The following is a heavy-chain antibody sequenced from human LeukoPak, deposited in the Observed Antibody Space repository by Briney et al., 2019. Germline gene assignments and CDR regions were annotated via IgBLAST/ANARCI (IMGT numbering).Heavy chain of an antibody. Sequence: KSSETLSLTCTVSGGSITSYYWSWIRQPPGKGLEWIGYIYYTENTNYNPSLKSRVTISIDTSKNQFSLKLSSVTAADTAVYYCARAHSSTLYFDYWGQGTLVTVSS. D-gene: IGHD6-13*01. V-gene: IGHV4-59*01. CDR1: GGSITSYY. J-gene: IGHJ4*02. CDR2: IYYTENT. CDR3: ARAHSSTLYFDY.